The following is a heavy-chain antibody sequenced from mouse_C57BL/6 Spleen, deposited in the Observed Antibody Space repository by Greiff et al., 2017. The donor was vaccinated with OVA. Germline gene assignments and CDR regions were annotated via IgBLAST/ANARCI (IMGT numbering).Heavy chain of an antibody. Sequence: DVKLQESGTVLARPGASVKMSCKTSGYTFTSYWMHWVKQRPGQGLEWIGAVYPGNSDTSYNQKFKGKAKLTAVTSASTAYMELSSLTNEDSAVYYCTRFELPYYAMDYWGQGTSVTVSS. CDR3: TRFELPYYAMDY. J-gene: IGHJ4*01. CDR2: VYPGNSDT. CDR1: GYTFTSYW. V-gene: IGHV1-5*01.